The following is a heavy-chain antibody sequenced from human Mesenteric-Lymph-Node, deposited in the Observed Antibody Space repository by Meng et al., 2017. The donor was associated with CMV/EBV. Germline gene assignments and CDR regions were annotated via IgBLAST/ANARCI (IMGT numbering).Heavy chain of an antibody. Sequence: GGSLRLSCAASGFTFSSYSMNWVRQAPGKGLEWVSSSTMSYADSVKGRFTISRDNAKDSLYLQMNTLRAEDTAMYYCAGQRGDSPFAYWGQGTLVTVSS. CDR1: GFTFSSYS. CDR3: AGQRGDSPFAY. V-gene: IGHV3-48*04. J-gene: IGHJ4*02. CDR2: STM. D-gene: IGHD5-18*01.